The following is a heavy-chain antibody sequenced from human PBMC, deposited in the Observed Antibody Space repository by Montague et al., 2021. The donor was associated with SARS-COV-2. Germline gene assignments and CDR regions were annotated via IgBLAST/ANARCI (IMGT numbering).Heavy chain of an antibody. CDR1: GFTFSSYA. CDR3: ARGISLLDP. J-gene: IGHJ5*02. Sequence: SLRLSCAASGFTFSSYAMSWVRQAPGKGLEWVSGISDSGGSTYXXDSVKGRFTISRDNSKNSLFLQMNSLRVEDTAVYYCARGISLLDPWGQGTLVTVSS. V-gene: IGHV3-23*01. CDR2: ISDSGGST.